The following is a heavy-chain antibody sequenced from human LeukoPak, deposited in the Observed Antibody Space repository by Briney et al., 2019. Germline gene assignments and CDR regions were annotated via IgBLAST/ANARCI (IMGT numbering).Heavy chain of an antibody. D-gene: IGHD3-3*01. Sequence: PGGSLRLSCAASGFTFSSYAMSWVRQAPGKGLEWVSAISGSGGSTYYADSVKGRFTISRDNSKNTLYLQMNSLRAEDTAVYYCAKAPYYDFWSGYYFGYWGQGTLVTVSS. CDR2: ISGSGGST. J-gene: IGHJ4*02. CDR1: GFTFSSYA. CDR3: AKAPYYDFWSGYYFGY. V-gene: IGHV3-23*01.